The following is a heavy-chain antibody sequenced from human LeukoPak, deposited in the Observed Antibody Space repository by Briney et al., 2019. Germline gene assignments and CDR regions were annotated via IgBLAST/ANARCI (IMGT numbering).Heavy chain of an antibody. CDR2: INPNSGGT. Sequence: ASVKVSCKASGYTFTGYYMHWVRQAPGQGLEWMGWINPNSGGTNYAQKFQGWVTMTRDTSISTAYMELSRLRSDDTAVYYCASGTWDAVAGAFDIWGQGTMVTVSS. V-gene: IGHV1-2*04. D-gene: IGHD6-19*01. CDR3: ASGTWDAVAGAFDI. J-gene: IGHJ3*02. CDR1: GYTFTGYY.